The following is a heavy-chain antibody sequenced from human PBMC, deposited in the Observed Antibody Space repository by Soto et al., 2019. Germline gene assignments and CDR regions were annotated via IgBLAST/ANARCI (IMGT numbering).Heavy chain of an antibody. V-gene: IGHV3-49*04. CDR1: GFTFGAYA. CDR2: IRNKGYGSTT. CDR3: AKDIVKYTYGACDY. J-gene: IGHJ4*02. Sequence: ESGGGLVQPGRSLRLSCTASGFTFGAYAMSWVRQAPGKGLEWVGFIRNKGYGSTTEYDASVRGRFTISRDDSKSIAYLQMNSLRTEDTAVYYCAKDIVKYTYGACDYWGQGVLVTVSS. D-gene: IGHD5-18*01.